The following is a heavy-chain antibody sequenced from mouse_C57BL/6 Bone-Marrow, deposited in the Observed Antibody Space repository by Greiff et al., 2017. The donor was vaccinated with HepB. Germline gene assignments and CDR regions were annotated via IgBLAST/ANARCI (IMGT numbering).Heavy chain of an antibody. CDR1: GYTFTNYW. V-gene: IGHV1-63*01. CDR2: IYPGGGYT. CDR3: ARDDYPAWFAY. Sequence: QVQLQQSGAELVRPGTSVKMSCKASGYTFTNYWIGWAKQRPGHGLEWIGDIYPGGGYTNYNEKFKGKATLTADKSSSTAYMQFSSLTSEDSAIYYCARDDYPAWFAYWGQGTLVTVSA. D-gene: IGHD2-4*01. J-gene: IGHJ3*01.